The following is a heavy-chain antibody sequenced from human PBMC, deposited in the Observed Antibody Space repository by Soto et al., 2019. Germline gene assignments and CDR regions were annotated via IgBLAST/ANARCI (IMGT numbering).Heavy chain of an antibody. J-gene: IGHJ3*01. CDR1: GFSLSTGGVL. V-gene: IGHV2-5*02. CDR3: VHGSYTRGQYDAFDV. Sequence: QITLKESGPAVVKPTQTLTLTCTFSGFSLSTGGVLVGWVHQPPGEALEWLALIFGDGDERYSSSLTHRLTIAKDSSANHVVLRLANVDLVDSGTYYCVHGSYTRGQYDAFDVWGQGTLVTVSS. CDR2: IFGDGDE. D-gene: IGHD6-19*01.